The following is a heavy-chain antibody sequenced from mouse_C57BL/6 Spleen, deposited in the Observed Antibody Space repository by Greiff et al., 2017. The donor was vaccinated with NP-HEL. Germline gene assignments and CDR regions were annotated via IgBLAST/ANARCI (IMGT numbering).Heavy chain of an antibody. CDR1: GFTFSSYA. Sequence: EVKLMESGEGLVKPGGSLKLSCAASGFTFSSYAMSWVRQTPEKRLEWVAYISSGGDYIYYADTVKGRFTISRDNARNTLYLQMSSLKSEDTAMYYCTRGGDDPAWFAYWGQGTLVTVSA. V-gene: IGHV5-9-1*02. CDR3: TRGGDDPAWFAY. CDR2: ISSGGDYI. D-gene: IGHD2-3*01. J-gene: IGHJ3*01.